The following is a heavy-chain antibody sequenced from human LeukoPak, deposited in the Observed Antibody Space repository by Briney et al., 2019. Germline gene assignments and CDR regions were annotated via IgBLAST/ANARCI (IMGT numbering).Heavy chain of an antibody. J-gene: IGHJ4*02. Sequence: SETLSLTCTVSGGSISSYYWSWIRQPPGKGLEWIGYIYYSGSTNYNPSLKSRVTISVDTSKNQFSLKLSSVTAADTAVYYCAREGSSGSYYFDYWGQGTLVTASS. CDR3: AREGSSGSYYFDY. V-gene: IGHV4-59*01. CDR2: IYYSGST. CDR1: GGSISSYY. D-gene: IGHD6-19*01.